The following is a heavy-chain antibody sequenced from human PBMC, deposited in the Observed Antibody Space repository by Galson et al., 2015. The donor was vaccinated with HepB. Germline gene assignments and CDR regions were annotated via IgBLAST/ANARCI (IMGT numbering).Heavy chain of an antibody. Sequence: SVKVSCKASGYTFSSYDINWVRQATGQRLEWMGWMNPNSGNTGYAQKFQGRVTMTRNTSISTAYMGLSSLTSEDTAVYYCARGRRDTAVAAPAAVLLDYWCQGILVTVSS. CDR3: ARGRRDTAVAAPAAVLLDY. V-gene: IGHV1-8*01. D-gene: IGHD6-19*01. J-gene: IGHJ4*02. CDR2: MNPNSGNT. CDR1: GYTFSSYD.